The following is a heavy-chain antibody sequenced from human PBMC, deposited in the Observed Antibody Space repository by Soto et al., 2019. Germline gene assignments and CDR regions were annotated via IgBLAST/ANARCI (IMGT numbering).Heavy chain of an antibody. CDR2: IDNEGIGT. CDR3: VRLGGSSWADF. CDR1: GFAFSSLW. Sequence: EVRLVESGGGLVHPGASLTVSCEASGFAFSSLWMHWVRQAPGKGLEGVARIDNEGIGTNYADAVRGRFTVSRDNAKNMLYLQMNSLRADDTGIYFCVRLGGSSWADFWGQGTLVTVSS. J-gene: IGHJ4*02. V-gene: IGHV3-74*01. D-gene: IGHD6-13*01.